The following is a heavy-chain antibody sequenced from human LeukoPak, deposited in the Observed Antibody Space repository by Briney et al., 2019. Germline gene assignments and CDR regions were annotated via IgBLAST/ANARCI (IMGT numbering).Heavy chain of an antibody. CDR1: GFTFSSYW. CDR3: TRDFDFSSAI. D-gene: IGHD3-3*01. J-gene: IGHJ4*02. V-gene: IGHV3-74*01. Sequence: GGSLKLSCAASGFTFSSYWMHWVRQAPGKGLVWVSRISPDGSTTGHADSVKGRFTTSRDNAKNTLFLQMNSLRAEDTAVYYCTRDFDFSSAIWGQGTLVTVSS. CDR2: ISPDGSTT.